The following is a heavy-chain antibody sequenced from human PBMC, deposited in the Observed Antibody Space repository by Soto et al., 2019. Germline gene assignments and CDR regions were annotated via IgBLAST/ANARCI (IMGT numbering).Heavy chain of an antibody. Sequence: QVHLVESGGGVVQPGRSLRLSCAASGFTFSNFGMHWVRQAPGKGLEWVAVISYDGSSEYYPDFVKGRFTISRDNSKNTLYLPMNSLRVEDTAIYYCAKGGCSATTSLPRTPTNDNWGQGNLVTVSS. CDR3: AKGGCSATTSLPRTPTNDN. CDR1: GFTFSNFG. J-gene: IGHJ4*02. D-gene: IGHD2-2*01. V-gene: IGHV3-30*18. CDR2: ISYDGSSE.